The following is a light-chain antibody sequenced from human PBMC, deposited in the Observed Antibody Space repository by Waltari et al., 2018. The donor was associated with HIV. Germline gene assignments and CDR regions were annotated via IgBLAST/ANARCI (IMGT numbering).Light chain of an antibody. CDR2: DHS. Sequence: NFMLTQPHPVSDSPGQTVTISSTRNSAPIASNPVQCYQRRPGRSPTTVIFDHSQRPSGVSDRFSASIDTSSNSASLTIVGLKTEDEGDFFCHSYDSDNQIFGGGTKLTVL. J-gene: IGLJ2*01. CDR3: HSYDSDNQI. V-gene: IGLV6-57*01. CDR1: SAPIASNP.